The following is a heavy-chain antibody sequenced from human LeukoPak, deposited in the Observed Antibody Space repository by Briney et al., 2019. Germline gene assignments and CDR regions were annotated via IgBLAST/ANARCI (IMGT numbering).Heavy chain of an antibody. CDR2: ISYDGSNK. J-gene: IGHJ4*02. V-gene: IGHV3-30-3*01. CDR1: GFTFSNYA. D-gene: IGHD6-13*01. Sequence: GGSLRLSCAASGFTFSNYAMHWVRRAPGKGLEWVAVISYDGSNKYYADSVKGRFTISRDNSKNTLYLQMNSLRAEDTAVYYCARDLYSSSWYSYYFDYWGQGTLVTVSS. CDR3: ARDLYSSSWYSYYFDY.